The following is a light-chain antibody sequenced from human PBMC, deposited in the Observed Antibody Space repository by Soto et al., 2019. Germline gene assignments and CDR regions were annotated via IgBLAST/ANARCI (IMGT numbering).Light chain of an antibody. CDR1: SSDVGGYNY. CDR3: SSYTSSSTLMV. V-gene: IGLV2-14*01. Sequence: QSVLTHPASVSGSPGQSITISCTGTSSDVGGYNYVSWYQQHPGKAPKLMIYDVSNRPSGVSNRFSGSKSGNTASLTISGLQAEDDADYYCSSYTSSSTLMVFGGGTQLTVL. J-gene: IGLJ2*01. CDR2: DVS.